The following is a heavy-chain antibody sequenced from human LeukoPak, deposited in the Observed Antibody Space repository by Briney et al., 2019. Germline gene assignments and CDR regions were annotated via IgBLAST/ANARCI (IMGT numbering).Heavy chain of an antibody. CDR1: GYTFTSYD. D-gene: IGHD3-22*01. CDR3: ARDHADDSSRQGAFDI. J-gene: IGHJ3*02. CDR2: MNPNSGGT. V-gene: IGHV1-2*02. Sequence: ASVKVSCKASGYTFTSYDINWVRQATGQGLEWMGWMNPNSGGTNYAQKFQGRVTMTRDTSISTAYMELSSLRSDDTAVYYCARDHADDSSRQGAFDIWGQGTMVTVSS.